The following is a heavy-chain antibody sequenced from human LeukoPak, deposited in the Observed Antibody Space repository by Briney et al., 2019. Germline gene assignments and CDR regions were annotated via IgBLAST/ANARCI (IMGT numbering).Heavy chain of an antibody. Sequence: ASVKVSCKASGGTFSSYAISWVRQAPGQGLEWMGGIIPIFGTANYAQKFQGRVTITPDESTSTAYMELSSLRSEDTAVYYCASSQQLVRPQRYYYYYYYMDVWGKGTTVTVSS. V-gene: IGHV1-69*13. D-gene: IGHD6-13*01. CDR1: GGTFSSYA. CDR3: ASSQQLVRPQRYYYYYYYMDV. CDR2: IIPIFGTA. J-gene: IGHJ6*03.